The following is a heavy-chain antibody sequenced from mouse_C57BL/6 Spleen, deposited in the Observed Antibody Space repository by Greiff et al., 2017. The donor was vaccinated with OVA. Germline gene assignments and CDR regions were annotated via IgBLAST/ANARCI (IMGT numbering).Heavy chain of an antibody. Sequence: QVQLKESGAELVRPGTSVKVSCKASGYAFTNYLIEWVKQRPGQGLEWIGVINPGSGGTNYNEKFKGKATLTADKSSSTAYMQLSSLTSEDSAVYFCARGTTRDYWGQGTTLTVSS. CDR3: ARGTTRDY. D-gene: IGHD1-1*01. CDR2: INPGSGGT. CDR1: GYAFTNYL. V-gene: IGHV1-54*01. J-gene: IGHJ2*01.